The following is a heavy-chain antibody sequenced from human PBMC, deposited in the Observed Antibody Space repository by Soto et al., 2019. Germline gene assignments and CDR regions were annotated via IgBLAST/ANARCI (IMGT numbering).Heavy chain of an antibody. V-gene: IGHV4-59*08. CDR2: IYYSGST. J-gene: IGHJ4*01. Sequence: SQTRSLPCTVSGGLISSYSKSLFLHPPWKGLEWIGYIYYSGSTNYNPSLKSRVTISVDTSKNQFARKLSSVTAADTAVDYCANLHY. CDR1: GGLISSYS. CDR3: ANLHY.